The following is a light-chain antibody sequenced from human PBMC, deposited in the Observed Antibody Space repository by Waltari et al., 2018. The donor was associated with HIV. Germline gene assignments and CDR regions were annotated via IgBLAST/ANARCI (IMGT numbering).Light chain of an antibody. CDR2: GAS. V-gene: IGKV3-15*01. CDR1: QNINTN. Sequence: EVVMTHSPDTPSVSPGERVPLSCTSSQNINTNLAWFQQKPGQSPRLLIYGASTRTSGTPVTFSASGSGTAFTLTISSLQSEEFAIYYCQQYNDWPLTFGGGTKVDIK. J-gene: IGKJ4*01. CDR3: QQYNDWPLT.